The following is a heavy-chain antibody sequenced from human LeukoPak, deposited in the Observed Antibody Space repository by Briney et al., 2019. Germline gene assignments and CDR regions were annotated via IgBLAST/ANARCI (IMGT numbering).Heavy chain of an antibody. CDR2: INPNSGGT. V-gene: IGHV1-2*02. CDR3: ARTRDPHDY. J-gene: IGHJ4*02. Sequence: ASVKVSCKASGYTFTDYCMHWVRQAPGQGLEWMGWINPNSGGTNYAQKFQGRVTMTRDTSISTAYMELSRLRSDDTAVYYCARTRDPHDYWGQGTLVTVSS. CDR1: GYTFTDYC.